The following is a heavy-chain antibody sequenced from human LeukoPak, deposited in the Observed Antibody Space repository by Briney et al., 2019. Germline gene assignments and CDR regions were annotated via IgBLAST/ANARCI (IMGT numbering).Heavy chain of an antibody. V-gene: IGHV4-4*09. CDR1: GGSVSSYY. CDR3: ARFHSGPSGWYVLWYFDL. Sequence: KPSETLSLTCTVSGGSVSSYYWSWIRQPPGKGLGWIGYIYNSENTKYNSSLESRVTISVDTSKNQFFLKLSSVTAADTAVYYCARFHSGPSGWYVLWYFDLWGRGTLVTVSS. J-gene: IGHJ2*01. D-gene: IGHD6-19*01. CDR2: IYNSENT.